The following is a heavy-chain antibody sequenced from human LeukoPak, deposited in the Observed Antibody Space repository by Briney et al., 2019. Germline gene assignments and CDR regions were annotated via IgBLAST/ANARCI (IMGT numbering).Heavy chain of an antibody. V-gene: IGHV3-74*01. D-gene: IGHD5-24*01. CDR2: INSDGSST. Sequence: GGSLRLSCAASEFTFSSYWMHWVRQAPGKGLVWVSRINSDGSSTSYADSVKGRFTISRYNAKNTLYLQMNSLRAEDTAVYYCARGAEMATPKDYFDYSGQGTLVTVSS. CDR3: ARGAEMATPKDYFDY. J-gene: IGHJ4*02. CDR1: EFTFSSYW.